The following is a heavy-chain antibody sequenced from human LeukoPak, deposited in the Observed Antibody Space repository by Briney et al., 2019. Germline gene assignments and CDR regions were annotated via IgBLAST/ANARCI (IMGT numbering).Heavy chain of an antibody. CDR1: GGSISSSSYY. V-gene: IGHV4-39*07. CDR2: IYYSGST. J-gene: IGHJ6*02. CDR3: AREFHPSGDPPSVYYYYYGMDV. D-gene: IGHD2-21*01. Sequence: PSETLSLTCTVSGGSISSSSYYWGWIRQPPGKGLEWIGSIYYSGSTYYNPSLKSRVTISVDTSKNQFSLKLSSVTAADTAVYYCAREFHPSGDPPSVYYYYYGMDVWGQGTTVTVSS.